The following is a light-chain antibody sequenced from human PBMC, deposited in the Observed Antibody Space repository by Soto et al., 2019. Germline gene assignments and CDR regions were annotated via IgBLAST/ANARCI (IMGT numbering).Light chain of an antibody. CDR2: GSS. Sequence: ENVLTQSPGTLSLSPGERATLSCRASQTVSSSFLAWYQQKPGQAPSLLIYGSSSRASGIPDRFSGSGSGTDFTHTISRLEPEDFAVYYCQQYSSSPYSFGQGTKLEIK. CDR1: QTVSSSF. V-gene: IGKV3-20*01. CDR3: QQYSSSPYS. J-gene: IGKJ2*03.